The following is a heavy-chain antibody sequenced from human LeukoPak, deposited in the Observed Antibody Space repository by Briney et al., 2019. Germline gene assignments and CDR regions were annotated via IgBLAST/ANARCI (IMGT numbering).Heavy chain of an antibody. V-gene: IGHV4-61*02. CDR1: GGSISSGSYY. Sequence: SETLSLTCTVSGGSISSGSYYCSWIRQPAGKGLEWIGRIYTSGSTNYNPSLKSRVTMSVDTSKNQFSLKLSSVTAADTAVYYCARRMRSGGVFDAFDIWGQGTMVTVSS. D-gene: IGHD3-16*01. CDR2: IYTSGST. CDR3: ARRMRSGGVFDAFDI. J-gene: IGHJ3*02.